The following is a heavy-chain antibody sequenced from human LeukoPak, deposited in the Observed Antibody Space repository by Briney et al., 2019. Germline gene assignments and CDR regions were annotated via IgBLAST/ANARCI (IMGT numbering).Heavy chain of an antibody. D-gene: IGHD3-10*01. CDR2: ISGSGGST. CDR3: AKGWFVQYVPPVV. V-gene: IGHV3-23*01. CDR1: GFTFSSFA. Sequence: GGSLRLSCAASGFTFSSFAMSWVRQAPGKGLEWVSAISGSGGSTYYADSVKGRFTISRDNSKNTLYLQMNSLRAEDTAVYYCAKGWFVQYVPPVVWGQGTMVTVSS. J-gene: IGHJ3*01.